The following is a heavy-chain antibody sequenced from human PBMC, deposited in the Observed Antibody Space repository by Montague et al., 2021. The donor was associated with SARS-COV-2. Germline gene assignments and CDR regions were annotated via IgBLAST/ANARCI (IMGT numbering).Heavy chain of an antibody. J-gene: IGHJ6*03. Sequence: SETLSLTCAVYSGSFSGYYWNWIRQPPGKGLEWIGEINHSGSANYNPSLKRRVTISVDTSKNQFSLKLNSVTAADTAVYYCARLGEGVVPAPILGIGPFYSYFYMDVWGKGATVTVSS. CDR1: SGSFSGYY. CDR3: ARLGEGVVPAPILGIGPFYSYFYMDV. D-gene: IGHD2-2*02. CDR2: INHSGSA. V-gene: IGHV4-34*01.